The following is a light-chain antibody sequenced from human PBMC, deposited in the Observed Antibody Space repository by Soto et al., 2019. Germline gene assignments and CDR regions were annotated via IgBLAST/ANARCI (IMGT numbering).Light chain of an antibody. CDR3: QQRSTWPGIT. Sequence: EIVMTQSPATLSVSPGERVTLSCRASQSAISDLAWYQQKPGQAPRLLIYGASNRATGIPARFSGSGSGTDFTLTISSLEPEDFAIYYCQQRSTWPGITFGGGTKVDIK. V-gene: IGKV3-11*01. J-gene: IGKJ4*01. CDR1: QSAISD. CDR2: GAS.